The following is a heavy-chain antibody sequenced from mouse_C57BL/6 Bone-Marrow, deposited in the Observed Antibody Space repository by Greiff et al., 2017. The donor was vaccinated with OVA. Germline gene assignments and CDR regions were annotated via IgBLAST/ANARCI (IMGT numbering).Heavy chain of an antibody. CDR2: IDPSDSYT. V-gene: IGHV1-69*01. J-gene: IGHJ4*01. CDR1: GYTFTSYW. Sequence: VQLQQPGAELVMPGASVKLSCKASGYTFTSYWMHWVKQRPGQGLEWIGEIDPSDSYTNYNQKFKGQSTLPVDPSSSTAYMQLSSLTSEDSAVYYCARWRLYYYAMDYWGQGTSVTVSS. CDR3: ARWRLYYYAMDY.